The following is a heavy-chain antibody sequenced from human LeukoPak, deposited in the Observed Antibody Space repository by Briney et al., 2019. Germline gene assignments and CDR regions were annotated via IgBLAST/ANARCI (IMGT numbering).Heavy chain of an antibody. J-gene: IGHJ4*02. Sequence: GGSLRLSCAASGFTFSSYWMSWVRQAPGKGLEWVANIKQDGSEKYYVDSGKGRFTISRDNAKNSLYLQMNSLRAEDTAVYYCARAKWELPLDYWGQGTLVTVSS. D-gene: IGHD1-26*01. CDR3: ARAKWELPLDY. CDR2: IKQDGSEK. V-gene: IGHV3-7*01. CDR1: GFTFSSYW.